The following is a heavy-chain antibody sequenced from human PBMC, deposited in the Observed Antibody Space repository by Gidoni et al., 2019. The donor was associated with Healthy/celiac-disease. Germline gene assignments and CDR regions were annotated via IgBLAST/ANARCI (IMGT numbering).Heavy chain of an antibody. D-gene: IGHD5-18*01. J-gene: IGHJ6*02. CDR2: IWYDGSNK. Sequence: QVQLVESGGGVVQPGRSLRLSCAASGFTFSSYGMHWVRQAPGKGLEWVAVIWYDGSNKYYADSVKGRFTISRDNSKNTLYLQMNSLRAEDTAVYYCARDAASGYSYGSGMDVWGQGTTVTVSS. CDR3: ARDAASGYSYGSGMDV. CDR1: GFTFSSYG. V-gene: IGHV3-33*01.